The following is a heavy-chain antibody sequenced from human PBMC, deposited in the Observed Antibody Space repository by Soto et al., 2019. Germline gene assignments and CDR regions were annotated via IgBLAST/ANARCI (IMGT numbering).Heavy chain of an antibody. CDR1: GFTFGDYA. J-gene: IGHJ4*02. D-gene: IGHD2-8*02. V-gene: IGHV3-49*03. Sequence: GSLRLSCTASGFTFGDYAMSWFRQAPGKGLEWVGFIRSKAYGGTTEYAASVKGRFTISRDDSKSTAYLQMNSLKTEDTAVYYCARDKITGLFDYWGQGTLVTVSS. CDR3: ARDKITGLFDY. CDR2: IRSKAYGGTT.